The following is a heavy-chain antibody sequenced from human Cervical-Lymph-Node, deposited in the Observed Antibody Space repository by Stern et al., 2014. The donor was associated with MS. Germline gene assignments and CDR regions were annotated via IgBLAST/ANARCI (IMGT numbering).Heavy chain of an antibody. Sequence: EVQLVESGGGLVQPGGTLRLSCVASGFTFSNYWMHWVRQAPGKGLVWVARINRERRSENHADSVKGRFSISRDNAKNTLYLEMNSLRAEDTAVYYCTKDTFGPEDYWGQGVSVTVSS. V-gene: IGHV3-74*02. CDR3: TKDTFGPEDY. CDR1: GFTFSNYW. D-gene: IGHD3-16*01. CDR2: INRERRSE. J-gene: IGHJ4*02.